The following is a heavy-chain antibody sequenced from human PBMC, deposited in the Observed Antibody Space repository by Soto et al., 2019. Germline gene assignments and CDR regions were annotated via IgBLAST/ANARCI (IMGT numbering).Heavy chain of an antibody. CDR1: GGSISSSSYY. D-gene: IGHD3-16*01. V-gene: IGHV4-39*01. CDR2: IYYSGST. J-gene: IGHJ4*02. CDR3: ARLNYDYVWGSYKGPYFDY. Sequence: QLQLQESGPGLVKPSETLSLTCTVSGGSISSSSYYWGWIRQPPGKGLEWIGSIYYSGSTYYNPTLKSRVPLSVDTSKPQFSLKLSSVTAADTAVYYCARLNYDYVWGSYKGPYFDYWGQGTLVTVSS.